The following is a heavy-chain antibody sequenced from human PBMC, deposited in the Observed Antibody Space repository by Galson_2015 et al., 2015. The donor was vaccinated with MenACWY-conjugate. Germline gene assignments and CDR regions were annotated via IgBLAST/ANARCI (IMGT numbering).Heavy chain of an antibody. Sequence: ETLSLTCTVSGGSISSSSYFWGWIRQPPGRGLEWIGTISYSGSTHYNPSLNNRVTVSADTSKNQFSLNVNSVTAADTALYYCARRSARLTLGAFDIWGQGAMVTVSS. J-gene: IGHJ3*02. V-gene: IGHV4-39*01. CDR1: GGSISSSSYF. D-gene: IGHD4-23*01. CDR3: ARRSARLTLGAFDI. CDR2: ISYSGST.